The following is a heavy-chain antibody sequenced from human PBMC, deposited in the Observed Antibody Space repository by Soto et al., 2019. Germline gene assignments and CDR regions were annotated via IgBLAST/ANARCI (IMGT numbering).Heavy chain of an antibody. D-gene: IGHD6-19*01. CDR1: GITFKKYL. J-gene: IGHJ5*02. CDR3: ARETQWLNWFDP. CDR2: INTDGSVA. Sequence: GALGPSCAASGITFKKYLVPRGPPAPGKGLVRVSLINTDGSVAMYVDSVKGRFTISRDNAKNTLYLHMNSLRAEDTAVYYCARETQWLNWFDPWGQGTLVTVSS. V-gene: IGHV3-74*03.